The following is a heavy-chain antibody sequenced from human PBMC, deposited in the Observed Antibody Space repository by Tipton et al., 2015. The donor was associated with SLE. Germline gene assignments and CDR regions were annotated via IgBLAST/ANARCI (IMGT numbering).Heavy chain of an antibody. D-gene: IGHD5-18*01. CDR3: ARLHGYSYGLNWFDP. CDR1: GGSVSSSSKY. V-gene: IGHV4-39*07. Sequence: TLSLTCTVSGGSVSSSSKYWAWIRQLPGKGLEWIGSIYYTETTTYYNSFPKSRVTMSVDTSKNQFSLRLTSVIAADTAVYYCARLHGYSYGLNWFDPWGQGTLISVSS. J-gene: IGHJ5*02. CDR2: IYYTETTT.